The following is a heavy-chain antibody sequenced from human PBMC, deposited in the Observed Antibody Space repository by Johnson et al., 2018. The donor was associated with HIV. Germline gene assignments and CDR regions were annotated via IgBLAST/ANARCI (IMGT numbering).Heavy chain of an antibody. J-gene: IGHJ3*02. CDR2: ISGSGGST. CDR3: ARSLAAAGLYDAFDI. D-gene: IGHD6-13*01. Sequence: VQLVESGGGLVQPGGSLRLSCAASGFTFSRYWMHWVRQAPGKGLAWVSAISGSGGSTYYADSVKGRFTISRDNAKNSLYLQMDSLRAEDTAVYYCARSLAAAGLYDAFDIWGQGTMVTVSS. CDR1: GFTFSRYW. V-gene: IGHV3-74*01.